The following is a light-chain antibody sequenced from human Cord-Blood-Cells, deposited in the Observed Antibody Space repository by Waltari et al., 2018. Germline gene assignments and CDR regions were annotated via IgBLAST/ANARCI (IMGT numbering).Light chain of an antibody. CDR3: QAWDSSRWV. V-gene: IGLV3-1*01. CDR2: QDS. Sequence: SYELTQPPSVSVSPGQTASITCPGDKLGDKYACWYQQKPGQSPVLVIYQDSKRPSGIPERFSGSNSGNTATLTISGTQAMDEADYYCQAWDSSRWVFGGGTKLTVL. J-gene: IGLJ3*02. CDR1: KLGDKY.